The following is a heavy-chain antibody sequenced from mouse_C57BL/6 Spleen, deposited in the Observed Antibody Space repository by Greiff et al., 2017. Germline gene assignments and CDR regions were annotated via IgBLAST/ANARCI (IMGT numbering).Heavy chain of an antibody. V-gene: IGHV2-2*01. Sequence: VQLVESGPGLVQPSQSLSITCTVSGFSLTSYGVHWVRQSPGKGLEWLGVIWSGGSTDYNAAFISRLSISKDNSKSQVFFKMNSLQADDTAIYYCARKGIITTAGAMDYWGQGTSVTVSS. J-gene: IGHJ4*01. CDR1: GFSLTSYG. CDR3: ARKGIITTAGAMDY. CDR2: IWSGGST. D-gene: IGHD1-1*01.